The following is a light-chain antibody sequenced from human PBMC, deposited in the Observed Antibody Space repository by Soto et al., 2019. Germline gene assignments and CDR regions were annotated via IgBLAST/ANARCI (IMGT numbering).Light chain of an antibody. J-gene: IGLJ2*01. Sequence: QSALTQPASVSGSPGQSITISCTGTSSDVGAYNVVSWYQQHPDKVTKLIIFGVNKRPSGISNRFSGSKSGNTASLTISGLQAEDEADYYCCSYVTGSTVVFGGGTKLTVL. CDR3: CSYVTGSTVV. CDR1: SSDVGAYNV. V-gene: IGLV2-23*02. CDR2: GVN.